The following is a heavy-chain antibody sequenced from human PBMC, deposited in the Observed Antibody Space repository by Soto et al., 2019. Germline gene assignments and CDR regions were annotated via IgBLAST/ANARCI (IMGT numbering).Heavy chain of an antibody. V-gene: IGHV3-33*01. CDR3: ARDRSSSYSYAMDL. CDR2: IWHDGTRK. CDR1: DFAFRLHG. Sequence: QVHLVESGGGVVQPGGSLTLSCSVSDFAFRLHGIHWVRHTPGKGLEWVAMIWHDGTRKYFRDSVRDRFTISRDSAKNKVYLQMNNLRGDDSALYFCARDRSSSYSYAMDLWGQGTTVTVSS. J-gene: IGHJ6*02. D-gene: IGHD3-10*01.